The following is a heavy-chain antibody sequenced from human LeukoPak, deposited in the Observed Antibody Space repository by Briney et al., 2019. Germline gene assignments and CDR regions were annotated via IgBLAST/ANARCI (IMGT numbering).Heavy chain of an antibody. J-gene: IGHJ4*02. V-gene: IGHV4-39*01. D-gene: IGHD6-13*01. CDR1: GGPTSSRSYY. Sequence: SETPSLTCTLSGGPTSSRSYYWGWIRQPPGKGLEWIASIYYSGDTYYSPSLRSRLTISIDTSRNEFSLRVSSVTAADTAVYYCARQPSYSSSWFFDFWGQGTLVTVSS. CDR3: ARQPSYSSSWFFDF. CDR2: IYYSGDT.